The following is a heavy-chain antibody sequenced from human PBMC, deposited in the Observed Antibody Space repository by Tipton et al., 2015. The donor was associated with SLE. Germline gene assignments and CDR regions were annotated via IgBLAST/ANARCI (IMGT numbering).Heavy chain of an antibody. V-gene: IGHV5-51*01. Sequence: QLVRSGAEVKKSGESLKISCKASGYTFSSYWIAWVRQTPVKGLEWMGIFYPSESASRYSPSFQGQVTISADTSTSTAYLQWSSLRASDSGMYYCVRQVGYKDYVNWGQGTLVTVSS. J-gene: IGHJ4*02. CDR1: GYTFSSYW. CDR2: FYPSESAS. D-gene: IGHD4-17*01. CDR3: VRQVGYKDYVN.